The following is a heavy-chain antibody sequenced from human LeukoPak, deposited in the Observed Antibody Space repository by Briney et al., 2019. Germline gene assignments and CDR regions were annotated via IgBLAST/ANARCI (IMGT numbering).Heavy chain of an antibody. V-gene: IGHV1-69*06. CDR2: IIPIFGTA. D-gene: IGHD2-21*02. CDR3: ARGPSPYCGGDCYLGEYYFDY. Sequence: ASVKVSCKASGGTFSSYAISWVRQAPGQGLEWMGGIIPIFGTANYAQKFQGRVTITADKSTSTAYMELSSLRSEDTAVYYCARGPSPYCGGDCYLGEYYFDYWGQGTLVTVS. CDR1: GGTFSSYA. J-gene: IGHJ4*02.